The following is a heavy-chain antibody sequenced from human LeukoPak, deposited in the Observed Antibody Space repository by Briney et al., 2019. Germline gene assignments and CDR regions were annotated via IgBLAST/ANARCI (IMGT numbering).Heavy chain of an antibody. CDR1: GGSITTGTYY. J-gene: IGHJ4*02. V-gene: IGHV4-61*02. CDR2: IYPSGGT. D-gene: IGHD2-15*01. Sequence: PSETLSLTCTVSGGSITTGTYYLTWIRQSAGKGLEWFGLIYPSGGTNYNPSLKSRLTISIDASKNQFSLKLSSVTAADTAVYYCATGGAPDCSVGTCYSLDSWGQGTLVTVSS. CDR3: ATGGAPDCSVGTCYSLDS.